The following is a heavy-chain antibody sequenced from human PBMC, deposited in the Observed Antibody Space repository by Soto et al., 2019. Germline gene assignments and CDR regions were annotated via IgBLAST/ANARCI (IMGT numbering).Heavy chain of an antibody. V-gene: IGHV3-23*01. CDR2: ISGSGGST. Sequence: RGSLRLSCAASGFTFSSYAMSWVRQAPGKGLEWVSAISGSGGSTYYADSVKGRFTISRDNSKNTLYLQMNSLRAEDTAVYYCAKGIAAAGTGNFFDYWGQGTLVTVSS. D-gene: IGHD6-13*01. J-gene: IGHJ4*02. CDR3: AKGIAAAGTGNFFDY. CDR1: GFTFSSYA.